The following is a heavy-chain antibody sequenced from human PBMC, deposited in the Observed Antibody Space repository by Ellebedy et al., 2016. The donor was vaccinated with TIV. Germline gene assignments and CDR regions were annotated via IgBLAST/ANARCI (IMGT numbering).Heavy chain of an antibody. V-gene: IGHV4-34*01. Sequence: MPSETLSLTCAVYGGSFSGYYWSWIRQPPGKGLEWIGEINHSGSTNYNPSLKSRVTVSVDTSKNQFSLKLSSVTAADTAVYYCARTPILYSSGWYDRHRAYFDYWGQGTLVTVSS. J-gene: IGHJ4*02. CDR2: INHSGST. CDR1: GGSFSGYY. CDR3: ARTPILYSSGWYDRHRAYFDY. D-gene: IGHD6-19*01.